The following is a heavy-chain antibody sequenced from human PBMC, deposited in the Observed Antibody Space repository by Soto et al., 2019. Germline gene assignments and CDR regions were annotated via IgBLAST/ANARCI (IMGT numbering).Heavy chain of an antibody. J-gene: IGHJ4*02. CDR3: ARGARSFNN. CDR2: IYSDGTT. CDR1: GISAGTNY. Sequence: GGSLRCSCSASGISAGTNYLTWVRQAPGKGLDWVSFIYSDGTTYYADSVKGRFTLSIGTSNNTWYLQMNSLRAEYTAVHYCARGARSFNNWGQGTLVTVSS. V-gene: IGHV3-53*01.